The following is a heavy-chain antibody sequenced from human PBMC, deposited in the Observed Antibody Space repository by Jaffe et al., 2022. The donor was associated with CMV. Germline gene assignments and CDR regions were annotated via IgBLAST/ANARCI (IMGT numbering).Heavy chain of an antibody. CDR1: GFTYSNYW. CDR2: IKEDGTET. J-gene: IGHJ6*02. V-gene: IGHV3-7*01. D-gene: IGHD3-16*01. CDR3: ARGGGAMDV. Sequence: EVQVVESGGGLVQPGGSLRLSCAASGFTYSNYWMSWVRQAPGKGLEWVANIKEDGTETHYVDSVKGRFTISRDNTENSLYLQMNGLRAEDTAVYYCARGGGAMDVWGQGTTVTVSS.